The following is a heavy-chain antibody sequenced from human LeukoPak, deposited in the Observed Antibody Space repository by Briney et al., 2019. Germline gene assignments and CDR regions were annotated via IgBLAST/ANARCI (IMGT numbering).Heavy chain of an antibody. CDR1: GDSISTNHW. CDR2: IYYTGNT. D-gene: IGHD6-19*01. V-gene: IGHV4-39*01. CDR3: ARLTSGWYVIY. J-gene: IGHJ4*02. Sequence: SETLSLTCAVSGDSISTNHWWSWVRQPPGKGLEWIGSIYYTGNTYYNPSLNSRVTISVDTSKNQFSLKLSSVTDADTAIYYCARLTSGWYVIYWGQGTLVTVSS.